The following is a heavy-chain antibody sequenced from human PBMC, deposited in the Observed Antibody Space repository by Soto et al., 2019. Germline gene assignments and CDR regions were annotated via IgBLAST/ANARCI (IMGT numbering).Heavy chain of an antibody. CDR1: GGSISSYY. D-gene: IGHD6-25*01. CDR3: ARRARQRDNWFDH. V-gene: IGHV4-59*01. J-gene: IGHJ5*02. Sequence: SETLSLTCTVSGGSISSYYWSWIRQPPGKGLEWIGYIYYSGSTNYNPSLKSRVTISVDTSKNQFSLKLSSVTAADTAVYYCARRARQRDNWFDHWGQGTLVTVSS. CDR2: IYYSGST.